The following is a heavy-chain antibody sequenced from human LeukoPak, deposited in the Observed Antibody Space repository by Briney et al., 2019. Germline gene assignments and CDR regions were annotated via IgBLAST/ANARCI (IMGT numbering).Heavy chain of an antibody. Sequence: SETLSLTCAVYGGSFSGYYWSWIHQPPGKGLEWIGEINHSGSTNYNPSLKSRVTISGDTSKNQFSLKLSSVTAADTAVYFCARVGYSYVINDWSRTGLGAYPTKYYYHMDVWGKGTTVTVSS. V-gene: IGHV4-34*01. CDR1: GGSFSGYY. D-gene: IGHD5-18*01. CDR3: ARVGYSYVINDWSRTGLGAYPTKYYYHMDV. J-gene: IGHJ6*03. CDR2: INHSGST.